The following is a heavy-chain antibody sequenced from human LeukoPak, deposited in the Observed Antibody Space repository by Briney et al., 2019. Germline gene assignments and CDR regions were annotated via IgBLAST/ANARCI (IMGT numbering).Heavy chain of an antibody. D-gene: IGHD6-19*01. V-gene: IGHV3-74*01. CDR1: GFTFSTYW. CDR3: AKDSSGWYFDY. J-gene: IGHJ4*02. CDR2: INNDGSGT. Sequence: GGSLRLSCAASGFTFSTYWMHWVRQVPGKGLVWVSRINNDGSGTFYADSVKGRFTISRDNSKNTLFLQMNSLRAEDTALYYCAKDSSGWYFDYWGQGILVTVSS.